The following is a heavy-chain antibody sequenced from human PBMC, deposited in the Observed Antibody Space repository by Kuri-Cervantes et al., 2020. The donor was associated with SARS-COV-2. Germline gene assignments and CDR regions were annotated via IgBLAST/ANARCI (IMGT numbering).Heavy chain of an antibody. J-gene: IGHJ6*02. D-gene: IGHD6-6*01. CDR3: ARARRAARTPYYYYGMDV. Sequence: GSLRLSCDVYGGSFSGYYWTWIRQPPGKGLEWIGEINHSGSTDYNPSLKSRLSLSVDTSKNQFSLKLTSVTAADTAIYYCARARRAARTPYYYYGMDVWGQGTTVTVSS. V-gene: IGHV4-34*01. CDR1: GGSFSGYY. CDR2: INHSGST.